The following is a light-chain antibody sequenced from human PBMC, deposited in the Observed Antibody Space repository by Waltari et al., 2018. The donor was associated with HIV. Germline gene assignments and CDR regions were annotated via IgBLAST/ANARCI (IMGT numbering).Light chain of an antibody. CDR2: GNN. V-gene: IGLV1-40*01. CDR3: QSYDSSLRGGV. Sequence: QSVLTQPPSVSGAPGQRVTISCTGTSSNIGAGYDVHWYQHLPGTAPKLLIYGNNNRPSGVPDRVAGSKSGTSASLAITGLQAEDEADYYCQSYDSSLRGGVFGGGTKLTVL. CDR1: SSNIGAGYD. J-gene: IGLJ3*02.